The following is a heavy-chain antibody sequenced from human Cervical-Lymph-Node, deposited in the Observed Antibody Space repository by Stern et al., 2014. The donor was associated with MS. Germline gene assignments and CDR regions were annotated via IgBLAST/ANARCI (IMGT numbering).Heavy chain of an antibody. CDR1: GYTFTSYG. D-gene: IGHD5-18*01. CDR3: ARDVDTAMVTKNFDY. J-gene: IGHJ4*02. CDR2: ISAYNGTT. Sequence: VQLVESGAEVKKPGASGKVSCKASGYTFTSYGISWVRQAPGQGLEWMGWISAYNGTTNYAQKLQGRVTMTTDTSTSTAYMELRSLRSDDTAVYYCARDVDTAMVTKNFDYWGQGTLVTVSS. V-gene: IGHV1-18*01.